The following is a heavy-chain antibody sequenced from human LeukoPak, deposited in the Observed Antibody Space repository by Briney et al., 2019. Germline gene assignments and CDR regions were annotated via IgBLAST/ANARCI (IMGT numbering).Heavy chain of an antibody. V-gene: IGHV3-30*02. CDR1: GFTFSSHG. Sequence: GGSLRLSCAASGFTFSSHGMHWVRQAPGKGLEWVAFIRYDGSNKYYGDSVKGRFTISRDNSKNTLYLQMNSLRAEDTAVYYCAKDTCSGGSCYYTTDYWGQGTLVTVSS. CDR3: AKDTCSGGSCYYTTDY. D-gene: IGHD2-15*01. CDR2: IRYDGSNK. J-gene: IGHJ4*02.